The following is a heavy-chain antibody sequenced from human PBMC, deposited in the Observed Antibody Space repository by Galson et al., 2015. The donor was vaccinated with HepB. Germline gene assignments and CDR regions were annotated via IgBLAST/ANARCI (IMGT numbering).Heavy chain of an antibody. CDR2: IYYTGNT. CDR3: ARQKGSLMPFNY. Sequence: SETLSLTCTVSGGSISSYCWSWIRQPPGKGLQWIGYIYYTGNTKYNPSLKSRVTMSVDTSENQFSLRLNSVTAADTAVYYCARQKGSLMPFNYWGQGTLVAVSS. D-gene: IGHD2-2*01. CDR1: GGSISSYC. V-gene: IGHV4-59*08. J-gene: IGHJ4*02.